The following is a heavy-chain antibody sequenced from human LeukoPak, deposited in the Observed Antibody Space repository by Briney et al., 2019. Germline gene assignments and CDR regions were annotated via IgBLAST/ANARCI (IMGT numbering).Heavy chain of an antibody. CDR3: ARDSKDYDFWSGYYTGFDP. Sequence: ASVKVSCKASGYTFTSYGISWVRQAPGQGLEWMGCISAYNGNTNYAQKLQGRVTMTTDTSTSTAYMELRSLRSDDTAVYYCARDSKDYDFWSGYYTGFDPWGQGTLVTVSS. V-gene: IGHV1-18*01. CDR2: ISAYNGNT. J-gene: IGHJ5*02. CDR1: GYTFTSYG. D-gene: IGHD3-3*01.